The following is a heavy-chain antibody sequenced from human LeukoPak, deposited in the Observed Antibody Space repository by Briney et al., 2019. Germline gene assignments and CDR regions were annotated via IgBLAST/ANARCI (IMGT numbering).Heavy chain of an antibody. J-gene: IGHJ4*02. CDR2: ISTTSSYI. CDR1: GFTFSSYS. D-gene: IGHD3-10*01. V-gene: IGHV3-21*01. CDR3: AKDIGSYYDY. Sequence: GGYLRLSCAASGFTFSSYSMNWLRQAPGKGLEWVSSISTTSSYIYYADSVKGRFTISRDNSKNTLYLELNSLRAEDTAVYYCAKDIGSYYDYWGQGILVTVSS.